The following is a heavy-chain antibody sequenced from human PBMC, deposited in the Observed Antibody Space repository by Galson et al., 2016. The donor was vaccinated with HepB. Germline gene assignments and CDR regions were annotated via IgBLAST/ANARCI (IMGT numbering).Heavy chain of an antibody. V-gene: IGHV1-69*01. Sequence: SVKLSCKSSGFTFSSYAINWARQAPGKGLEWMAGITPVYGSRNYAQKLQDRVTITADESTTTAYLELTSLTSDDTAVYFCARGSLLRYNGDWYTPNDAFKIWGQGTMVTVSS. CDR3: ARGSLLRYNGDWYTPNDAFKI. CDR1: GFTFSSYA. D-gene: IGHD2-21*02. CDR2: ITPVYGSR. J-gene: IGHJ3*02.